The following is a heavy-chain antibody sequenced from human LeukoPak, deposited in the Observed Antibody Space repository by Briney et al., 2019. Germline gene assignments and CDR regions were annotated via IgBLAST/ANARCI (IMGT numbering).Heavy chain of an antibody. V-gene: IGHV1-8*01. Sequence: ASVKVSCKASGYTFTSYDINWVRQATGQGLEWMGWMSANSGNTGYAQGFQDRVTMTRDTSITTAYMELSSLRSEDTAVYYCARALKWHYGMDVWGQGTTVTVSS. D-gene: IGHD5-12*01. CDR3: ARALKWHYGMDV. J-gene: IGHJ6*02. CDR1: GYTFTSYD. CDR2: MSANSGNT.